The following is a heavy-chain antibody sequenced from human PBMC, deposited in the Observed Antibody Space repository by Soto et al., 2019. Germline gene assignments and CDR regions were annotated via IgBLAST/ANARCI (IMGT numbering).Heavy chain of an antibody. CDR3: ARDREYSSGWGANRWFDP. V-gene: IGHV6-1*01. Sequence: SQTLSLTCAISGDSVSSNSAAWNLIRQSPSRGLEWLGRTYYRSKWYNDYAVSVKSRITINPDTSKNQFSLQLNSVTPEDTAVYYCARDREYSSGWGANRWFDPWGQGTLVTVSS. D-gene: IGHD6-19*01. CDR2: TYYRSKWYN. CDR1: GDSVSSNSAA. J-gene: IGHJ5*02.